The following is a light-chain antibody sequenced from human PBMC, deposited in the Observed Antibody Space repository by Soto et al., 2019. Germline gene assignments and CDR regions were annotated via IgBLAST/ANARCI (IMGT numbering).Light chain of an antibody. CDR2: GNS. J-gene: IGLJ3*02. V-gene: IGLV1-40*01. Sequence: QSVLTQPPSVSGAPGQRVTIACTGSSTNIGAGYDVHWYQQLPGTAPKLLIYGNSHRPSGVPDRFSGSKSGTSASLAITGLQAEYEADYFCQSYDSSQSAWVFGGGTKVTVL. CDR3: QSYDSSQSAWV. CDR1: STNIGAGYD.